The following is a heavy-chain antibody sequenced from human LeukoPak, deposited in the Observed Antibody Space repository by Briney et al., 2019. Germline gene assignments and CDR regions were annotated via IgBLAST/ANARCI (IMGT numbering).Heavy chain of an antibody. V-gene: IGHV3-23*01. D-gene: IGHD6-25*01. CDR1: GFTFSNFA. Sequence: GGSLRLSCAASGFTFSNFAMSWARQAPGKGLEWVSSISGSGDSTYYADSVKGRFTISRDNSKNTLYLQMNSLRAEDTAVYHCANLDSSVVPDAIGYRGQGSLVTVSS. J-gene: IGHJ4*02. CDR3: ANLDSSVVPDAIGY. CDR2: ISGSGDST.